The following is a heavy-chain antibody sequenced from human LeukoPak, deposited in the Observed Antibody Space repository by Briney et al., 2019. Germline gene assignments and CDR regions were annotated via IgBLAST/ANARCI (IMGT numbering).Heavy chain of an antibody. Sequence: SETLSLTCTVSGGSISSGSYYWSWIRQPAGKGLEWIGRIYTSGSTNYNPSLKSRVTISVDTSKNQFSLKLSSVTAADTAVYYCATDYGDYFDYWGQGTLVTVSS. CDR3: ATDYGDYFDY. CDR2: IYTSGST. CDR1: GGSISSGSYY. J-gene: IGHJ4*02. D-gene: IGHD4-17*01. V-gene: IGHV4-61*02.